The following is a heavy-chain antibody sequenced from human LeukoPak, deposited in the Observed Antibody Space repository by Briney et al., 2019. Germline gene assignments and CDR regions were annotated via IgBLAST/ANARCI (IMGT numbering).Heavy chain of an antibody. CDR3: ARVLEAASFDY. D-gene: IGHD6-13*01. CDR2: ISSNSSYI. CDR1: GFTFSSYS. J-gene: IGHJ4*02. Sequence: GGSLRLSCAASGFTFSSYSMNWVRQAPGKGLEWVSSISSNSSYIYYADSVRGRFTMSRDNAKNSLYLQMNSLRAEDTAVYYCARVLEAASFDYWGQGTPVTVSS. V-gene: IGHV3-21*01.